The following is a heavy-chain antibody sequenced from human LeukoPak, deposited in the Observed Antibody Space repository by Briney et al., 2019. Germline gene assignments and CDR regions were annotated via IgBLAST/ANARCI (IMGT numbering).Heavy chain of an antibody. J-gene: IGHJ4*02. CDR2: VHLSGAT. CDR1: GGSIMTTNW. Sequence: PSETLSLTCAVSGGSIMTTNWWSWVRQPPGKGLEWIGEVHLSGATNYNPSLESRVSMSIDTSKNQMSLKLTSVTAADTAIYFYTRESGAFSPFGFWGQGTLVTVSS. CDR3: TRESGAFSPFGF. V-gene: IGHV4-4*02. D-gene: IGHD1-26*01.